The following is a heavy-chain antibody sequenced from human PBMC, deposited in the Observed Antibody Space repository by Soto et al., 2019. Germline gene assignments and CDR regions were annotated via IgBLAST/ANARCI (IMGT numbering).Heavy chain of an antibody. CDR1: GGSISTSY. Sequence: QVQLQESGPGLVKPSETLSLTCTVSGGSISTSYWSWNRQPPGKGLDWLGYVFYIGSTKYNPSLKNRVTISVDTSQIQFSLKLESVSAADTALYYCARDGSGHDFWDGPWYFDSWGQGTLVTVSS. CDR2: VFYIGST. J-gene: IGHJ4*02. D-gene: IGHD3-3*01. V-gene: IGHV4-59*01. CDR3: ARDGSGHDFWDGPWYFDS.